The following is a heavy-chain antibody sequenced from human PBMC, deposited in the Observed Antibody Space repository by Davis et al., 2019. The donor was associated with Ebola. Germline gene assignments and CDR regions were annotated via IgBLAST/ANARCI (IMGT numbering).Heavy chain of an antibody. CDR3: AGGESGWDASDI. D-gene: IGHD6-19*01. V-gene: IGHV3-21*01. CDR1: GFTFSSYS. J-gene: IGHJ3*02. Sequence: GESLKISCAASGFTFSSYSMNWVRQAPGKGPEWVSSISSSSSYIYYADSVKGRFTISRHNAKNSLSLQMNSLGAEDTAVYYCAGGESGWDASDIWGRGTMVTVSS. CDR2: ISSSSSYI.